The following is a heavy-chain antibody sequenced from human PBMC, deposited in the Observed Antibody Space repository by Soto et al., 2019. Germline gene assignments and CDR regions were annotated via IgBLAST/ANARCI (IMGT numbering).Heavy chain of an antibody. CDR1: GGSVSSGSYY. V-gene: IGHV4-61*01. CDR3: ARDAWYFDY. D-gene: IGHD3-16*01. J-gene: IGHJ4*02. Sequence: PSETLSLTCTFSGGSVSSGSYYWSWIRQPPGKGLEWIGYIYYSGSTNYNPSLKSRVTISVDTSKNQFSLKLSSVTAADTAVYYCARDAWYFDYWGQGTLVTVSS. CDR2: IYYSGST.